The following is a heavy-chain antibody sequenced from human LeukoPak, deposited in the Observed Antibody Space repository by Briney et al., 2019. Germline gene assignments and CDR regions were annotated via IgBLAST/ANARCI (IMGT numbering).Heavy chain of an antibody. V-gene: IGHV4-39*07. J-gene: IGHJ6*02. CDR3: AREYYDFWSGYLYYYYGMDV. D-gene: IGHD3-3*01. CDR2: INHSGST. Sequence: SETLSLTCTVSGDSITSGTYYWSWIRQSPGKGLEWIGEINHSGSTNYNPSLKSRVTISVDTSKNQFSLKLSSVTAADTAVYYCAREYYDFWSGYLYYYYGMDVWGQGTTVTVSS. CDR1: GDSITSGTYY.